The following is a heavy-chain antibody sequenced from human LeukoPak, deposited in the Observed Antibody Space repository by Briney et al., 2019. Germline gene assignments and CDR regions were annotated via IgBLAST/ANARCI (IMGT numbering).Heavy chain of an antibody. V-gene: IGHV1-24*01. J-gene: IGHJ5*02. D-gene: IGHD3-22*01. CDR3: AGIVAGTNWFDP. CDR2: FDPEDGET. Sequence: ASVKVSCKVSGYTLTELSMHWARQAPGKGLEWMGGFDPEDGETIYAQKFQGRVTMTEDTSTDTAYMELSSLRSEDTAVYYCAGIVAGTNWFDPWGQGTLVTVSS. CDR1: GYTLTELS.